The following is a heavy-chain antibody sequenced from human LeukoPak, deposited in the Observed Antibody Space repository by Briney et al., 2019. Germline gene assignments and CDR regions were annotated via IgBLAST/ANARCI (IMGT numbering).Heavy chain of an antibody. V-gene: IGHV1-8*03. CDR3: AREDYYDSGSNDY. D-gene: IGHD3-22*01. Sequence: ASVKVSGKASGYTFTSYDINWVRQATGQGLEWMGWMNPNSGNTAYAQKFQGRVIITRNTSISTAYMELSSLRSEDTAVYYRAREDYYDSGSNDYWGQGTLVTVSS. CDR2: MNPNSGNT. J-gene: IGHJ4*02. CDR1: GYTFTSYD.